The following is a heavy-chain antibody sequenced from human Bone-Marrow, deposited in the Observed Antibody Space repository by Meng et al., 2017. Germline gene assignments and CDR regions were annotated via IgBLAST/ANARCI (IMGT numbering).Heavy chain of an antibody. Sequence: QVQLVQSGAEVKKPGASVKVSCKVSGYTLPELSMHWVRQAPGKGLEWVAVIWYDGSNKYYADSVKGRFTISRDNSKNTLYLQMNSLRAEDTAVYYCAREGQQWLDNFDYWGQGTLVTVSS. J-gene: IGHJ4*02. D-gene: IGHD6-19*01. CDR2: IWYDGSNK. CDR1: GYTLPELS. CDR3: AREGQQWLDNFDY. V-gene: IGHV3-33*01.